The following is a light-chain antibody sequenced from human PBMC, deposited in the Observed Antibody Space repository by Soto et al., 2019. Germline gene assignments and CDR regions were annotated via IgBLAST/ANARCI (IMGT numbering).Light chain of an antibody. J-gene: IGKJ1*01. Sequence: EIVITQSPATLSVSPGEGATLSCRASQTVSNNLAWYQQKPGQAPRLLIYGASTRATGVPARFSGGGSGTEFTLSISSLQSEDFAVYYCQQYNIWPRTFGQGTKVEIK. CDR2: GAS. V-gene: IGKV3-15*01. CDR3: QQYNIWPRT. CDR1: QTVSNN.